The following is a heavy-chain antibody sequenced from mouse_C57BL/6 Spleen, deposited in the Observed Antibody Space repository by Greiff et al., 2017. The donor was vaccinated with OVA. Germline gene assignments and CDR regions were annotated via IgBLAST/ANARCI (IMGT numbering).Heavy chain of an antibody. Sequence: QVHVKQSGPGLVAPSQSLSITCTVSGFSFTSYGVHWVRQPPGKGLEWLVVLWSDGSTTYNSALKSRLSISKDNSKSQVFLKRSSLQADDTAMYYCARHGGYDVRDAMDYWGQGTSVTVSS. D-gene: IGHD2-2*01. V-gene: IGHV2-6-1*01. CDR3: ARHGGYDVRDAMDY. J-gene: IGHJ4*01. CDR1: GFSFTSYG. CDR2: LWSDGST.